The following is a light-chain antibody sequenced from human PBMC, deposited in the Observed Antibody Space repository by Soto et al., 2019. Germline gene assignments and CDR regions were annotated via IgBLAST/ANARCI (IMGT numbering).Light chain of an antibody. CDR2: GAS. Sequence: DIVITQSPATLSVSPGERATLSCRASQTIRSNLAWYEQTPGQTPRLLIYGASTRAAGIPDRFSGSGAGTECTLTINSLQSEDFAVDYCQRRVNWTPTFGGGTKVDI. CDR3: QRRVNWTPT. J-gene: IGKJ4*01. CDR1: QTIRSN. V-gene: IGKV3-15*01.